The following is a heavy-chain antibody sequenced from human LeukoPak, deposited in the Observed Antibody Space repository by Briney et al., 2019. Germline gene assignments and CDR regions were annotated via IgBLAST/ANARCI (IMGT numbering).Heavy chain of an antibody. D-gene: IGHD1-26*01. V-gene: IGHV1-46*01. CDR3: ARALVGATHFDY. Sequence: ASVKVSCKASGYTFTSYYMHWVRQAPGQGLEWMGIINPSGGSTSYAQKIQGRVTMTRDMSTSTVYMELSSLRSEDTAVYYCARALVGATHFDYWGQGTLVTVSS. J-gene: IGHJ4*02. CDR1: GYTFTSYY. CDR2: INPSGGST.